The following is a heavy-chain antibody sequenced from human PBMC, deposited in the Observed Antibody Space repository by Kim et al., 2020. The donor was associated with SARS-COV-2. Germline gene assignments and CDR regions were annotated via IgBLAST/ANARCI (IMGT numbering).Heavy chain of an antibody. V-gene: IGHV4-39*01. Sequence: PALKGRVTISVDTSKNQFSLKLSSVTAADTAVYYCARHRADYYYYYGMDVWGQGTTVTVSS. CDR3: ARHRADYYYYYGMDV. J-gene: IGHJ6*02.